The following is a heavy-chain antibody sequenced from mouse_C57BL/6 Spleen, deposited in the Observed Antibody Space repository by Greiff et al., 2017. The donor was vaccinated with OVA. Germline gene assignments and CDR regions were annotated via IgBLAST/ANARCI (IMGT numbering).Heavy chain of an antibody. Sequence: EVQLQQSGPELVKPGASVKISCKASGYTFTDYYMNWVKQSHGKSLEWIGDINPNNGGTSYNQKFKGKATLTVDKSSSTAYMELRSLTSEDSAVYYCASELGHGGYFDVWGTGTTVTVSS. CDR3: ASELGHGGYFDV. D-gene: IGHD4-1*01. CDR1: GYTFTDYY. V-gene: IGHV1-26*01. CDR2: INPNNGGT. J-gene: IGHJ1*03.